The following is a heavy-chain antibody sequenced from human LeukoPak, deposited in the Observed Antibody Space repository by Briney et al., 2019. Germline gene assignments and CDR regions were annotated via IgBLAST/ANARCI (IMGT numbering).Heavy chain of an antibody. V-gene: IGHV4-38-2*02. CDR2: INHSGST. CDR1: GYSISSGYY. D-gene: IGHD4-17*01. J-gene: IGHJ5*02. CDR3: ARNRSPYGDYEGWWFDP. Sequence: PSETLSLTCTVSGYSISSGYYWSWIRQPPGKGLEWIGEINHSGSTNYNPSLKSRVTISVDTSKNQFSLKLSSVTAADTAVYYCARNRSPYGDYEGWWFDPWGQGTLVTASS.